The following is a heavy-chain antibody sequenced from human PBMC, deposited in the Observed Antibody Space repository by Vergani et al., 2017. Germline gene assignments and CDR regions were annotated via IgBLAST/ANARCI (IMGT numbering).Heavy chain of an antibody. J-gene: IGHJ6*02. V-gene: IGHV3-23*01. CDR1: GFTFSSYA. CDR3: AKARDPNCKGGNCYSYCYGLDL. Sequence: EVQLLESGGNLIQPGGSLRLSCGASGFTFSSYAMTWVRLAPGKGLQWFSAISVSGGNTFYTDSVKDRFTISRDNSKDTLYLQMNSLRVEDTAIYYCAKARDPNCKGGNCYSYCYGLDLWGQGTTVTVSS. CDR2: ISVSGGNT. D-gene: IGHD2-21*01.